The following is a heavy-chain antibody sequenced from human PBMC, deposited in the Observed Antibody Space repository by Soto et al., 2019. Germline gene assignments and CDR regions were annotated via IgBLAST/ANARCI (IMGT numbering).Heavy chain of an antibody. CDR2: FDPEDGET. CDR1: GYTLTELS. J-gene: IGHJ5*02. Sequence: GASVKVSCKVSGYTLTELSMHWVRQAPGKGLEWMGGFDPEDGETIYAQKFQGRVTMTEDTSTDTAYMELSSLRSEDTAVYYFATVLAGTSHCSGGSCYLLGYWFDPWGQGTLVTVSS. V-gene: IGHV1-24*01. CDR3: ATVLAGTSHCSGGSCYLLGYWFDP. D-gene: IGHD2-15*01.